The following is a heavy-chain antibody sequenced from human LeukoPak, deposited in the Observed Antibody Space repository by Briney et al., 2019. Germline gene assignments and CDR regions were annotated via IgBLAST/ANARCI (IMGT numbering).Heavy chain of an antibody. J-gene: IGHJ4*02. V-gene: IGHV3-30-3*01. D-gene: IGHD5/OR15-5a*01. CDR1: GFTFSSYA. CDR2: ISYDGSNK. CDR3: AREEESTDYFDY. Sequence: GGSLRLSCAASGFTFSSYAMHWVRQAPGKGLEWVAVISYDGSNKYYADSVKGRFTISRDNAKNSLYLQMYSLRAEDTAVYYCAREEESTDYFDYWGQGTLVTVSS.